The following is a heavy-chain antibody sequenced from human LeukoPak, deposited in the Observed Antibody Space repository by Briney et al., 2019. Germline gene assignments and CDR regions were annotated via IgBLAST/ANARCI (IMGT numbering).Heavy chain of an antibody. CDR1: GYSFTSYW. V-gene: IGHV5-51*01. Sequence: GESLKISCKGSGYSFTSYWIGWVRQMPGKGLEWMGIIYPGDSDTRYSPSFQGQVTISADKSISTAYLQWSSLKASDTAMYYCARRGKYYDFWSGYGEGSYYFDYWGQGTLVTVSS. D-gene: IGHD3-3*01. CDR2: IYPGDSDT. CDR3: ARRGKYYDFWSGYGEGSYYFDY. J-gene: IGHJ4*02.